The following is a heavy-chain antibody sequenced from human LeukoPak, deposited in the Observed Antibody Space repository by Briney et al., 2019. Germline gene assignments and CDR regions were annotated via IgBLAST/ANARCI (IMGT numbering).Heavy chain of an antibody. CDR1: GFTFSSYS. V-gene: IGHV3-21*01. D-gene: IGHD3-22*01. Sequence: GGSLGLSCAASGFTFSSYSMNWVRQAPGKGLEWVSSISSSSSYIYYADSVKGRFTVSRDNAKNALYLQMNSLRAEDTAVYYCAKHQGERITMIVVARAYAFDIWGQGTMVTVSS. J-gene: IGHJ3*02. CDR2: ISSSSSYI. CDR3: AKHQGERITMIVVARAYAFDI.